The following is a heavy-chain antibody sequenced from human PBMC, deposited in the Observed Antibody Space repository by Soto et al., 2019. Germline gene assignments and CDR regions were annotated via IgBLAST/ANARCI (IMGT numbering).Heavy chain of an antibody. Sequence: QVPLVQSGAEVKKPGSSVTVSCKASGGTFSSYAILWVRQAPGQGLEWMGGIIPMYGPAKYAQRFQGRVTITADESTTTVYMELTSLTSQDTAVYYCARVTSMVRGVIDNWFDPRGHGTLVTVSS. CDR1: GGTFSSYA. V-gene: IGHV1-69*01. J-gene: IGHJ5*02. D-gene: IGHD3-10*01. CDR2: IIPMYGPA. CDR3: ARVTSMVRGVIDNWFDP.